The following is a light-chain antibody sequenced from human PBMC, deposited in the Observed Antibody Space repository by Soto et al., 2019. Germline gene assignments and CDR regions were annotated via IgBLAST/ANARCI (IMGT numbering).Light chain of an antibody. CDR1: QSISTSS. J-gene: IGKJ1*01. V-gene: IGKV3-20*01. Sequence: VLTQSPGTLSLSPGARATLNCRASQSISTSSLAWYRQKHGQAPSLLIYGAFNRATGIPDRFSGGGSGTDLTITITRLQPEDFEVYYCQYYGDSPLTFGQGTKVDIK. CDR2: GAF. CDR3: QYYGDSPLT.